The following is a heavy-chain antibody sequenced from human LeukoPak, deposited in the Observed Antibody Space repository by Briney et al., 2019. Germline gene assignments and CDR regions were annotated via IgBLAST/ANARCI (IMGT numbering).Heavy chain of an antibody. CDR1: GFTFDDYA. J-gene: IGHJ4*02. Sequence: GGSLRLSCAASGFTFDDYAMHWVRQAPGKGLEWVSGVSWNSGTIGYADSVKGRFTISRDNAKNSLYLQMNSLRPEDTALYYCAKDISAAAGAYYFDYWGQGTLVTVS. CDR3: AKDISAAAGAYYFDY. D-gene: IGHD6-13*01. V-gene: IGHV3-9*01. CDR2: VSWNSGTI.